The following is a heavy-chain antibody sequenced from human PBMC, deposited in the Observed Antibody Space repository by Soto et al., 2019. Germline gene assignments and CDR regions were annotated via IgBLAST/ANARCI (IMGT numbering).Heavy chain of an antibody. J-gene: IGHJ5*02. CDR1: GGSFSGNY. CDR2: VKNSGSA. Sequence: PSETLSLTCAVYGGSFSGNYWTWIRQPPGKGLAWIGEVKNSGSAKYNPYLKSRVTISVATSKNQISLKLTSLTAADTALYYCVRRYCSRTSFIAGFDXWGRGTQFTVSX. V-gene: IGHV4-34*01. CDR3: VRRYCSRTSFIAGFDX. D-gene: IGHD2-2*01.